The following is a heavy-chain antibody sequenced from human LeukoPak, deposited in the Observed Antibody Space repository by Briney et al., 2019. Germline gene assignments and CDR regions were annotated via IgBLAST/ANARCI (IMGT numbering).Heavy chain of an antibody. J-gene: IGHJ4*02. V-gene: IGHV1-46*01. CDR3: ARYRATYYYGSGSYYSDY. Sequence: ASVKVSCKASGYTFTSYYMHWVRQAPGQGLEWMGIINPSGGSASYAQKFQGRVAMTRDTSTSTVYMELSSLRSEDTAVYYCARYRATYYYGSGSYYSDYWGQGTLVTVSS. CDR1: GYTFTSYY. D-gene: IGHD3-10*01. CDR2: INPSGGSA.